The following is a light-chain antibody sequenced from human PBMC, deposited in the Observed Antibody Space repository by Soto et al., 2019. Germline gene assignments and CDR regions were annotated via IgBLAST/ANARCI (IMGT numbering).Light chain of an antibody. CDR2: DAS. Sequence: EIKMYQSPATLSASVGDRVTITCRASQSISSWLAWYQQKPGKAPKLLIYDASSLESGVPSRFSGSGSGTEFTLTISSLQPDDFATYYCQQYNSYVPFGQRTLPAVK. V-gene: IGKV1-5*01. CDR1: QSISSW. J-gene: IGKJ5*01. CDR3: QQYNSYVP.